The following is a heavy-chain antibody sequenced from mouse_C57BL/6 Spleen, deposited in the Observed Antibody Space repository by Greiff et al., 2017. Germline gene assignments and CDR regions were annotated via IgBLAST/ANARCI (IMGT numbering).Heavy chain of an antibody. J-gene: IGHJ2*01. V-gene: IGHV14-2*01. Sequence: EVQLQQSGAELVKPGASLKLSCTASGFTFKDYYMHWVQQRPEQGLEWIGRIGPEGGETKYAPKFQGKDTITADTASNTDYLQLSSLTSEDTAVYYCARIGGYGYDGMDFYFDYWGQGTTLTVSS. CDR3: ARIGGYGYDGMDFYFDY. D-gene: IGHD2-2*01. CDR2: IGPEGGET. CDR1: GFTFKDYY.